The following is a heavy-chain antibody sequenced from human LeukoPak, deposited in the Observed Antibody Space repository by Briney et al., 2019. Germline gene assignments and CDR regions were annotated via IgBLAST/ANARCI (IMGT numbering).Heavy chain of an antibody. J-gene: IGHJ4*02. CDR3: AKGDAAVAGGDFDY. CDR1: GFTFSSYG. CDR2: ISYDGSNK. Sequence: GGSLRLSCAASGFTFSSYGMHWVRQAPGKGLEWVAVISYDGSNKYYADSVKGRFTISRDNSKNTLYLQMNSLRAEDTAVYYCAKGDAAVAGGDFDYWGQGTLVTVSS. V-gene: IGHV3-30*18. D-gene: IGHD6-19*01.